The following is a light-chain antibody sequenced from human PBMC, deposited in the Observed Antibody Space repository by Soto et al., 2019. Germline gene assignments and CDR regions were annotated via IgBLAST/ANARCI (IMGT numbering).Light chain of an antibody. CDR1: QSVSSN. V-gene: IGKV3-15*01. CDR3: QQYNNWPPFT. J-gene: IGKJ3*01. Sequence: EIVMTQSPGTLSVSPGERAILSCRASQSVSSNLAWYQQKPGQTPRLLIYGASTRATGIPARFSGSGSGTESTLTFSSLQAEDFAVYDCQQYNNWPPFTFGPGTKVDIK. CDR2: GAS.